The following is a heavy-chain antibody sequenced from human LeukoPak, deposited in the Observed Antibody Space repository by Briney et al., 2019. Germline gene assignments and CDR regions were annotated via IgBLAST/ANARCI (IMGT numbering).Heavy chain of an antibody. CDR3: AKGLGSGSYSAYFDY. J-gene: IGHJ4*02. CDR1: GFTFSSYG. D-gene: IGHD3-10*01. V-gene: IGHV3-30*02. CDR2: IRYDGSNK. Sequence: PGGSLRLSCAASGFTFSSYGMHWVRQAPGKGLEWVAFIRYDGSNKYYADSVKGRFTISRDNSKNTLYLQMNSLRAEDTAVYYCAKGLGSGSYSAYFDYRGQGTLVTVSS.